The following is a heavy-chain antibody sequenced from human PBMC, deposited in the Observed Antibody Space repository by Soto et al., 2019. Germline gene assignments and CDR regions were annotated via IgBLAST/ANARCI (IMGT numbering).Heavy chain of an antibody. J-gene: IGHJ4*02. CDR3: AHRVLRTVFGLVTTTAIYFDF. CDR1: GFSLTTSGVG. Sequence: QITLNESGPTVVRPTETLTLTCSFSGFSLTTSGVGVGWIRQSPGKAPEWIALIFWDDDKRYSESLKSRLTITNDTSKNQVVLTVSDLDPTDTATYYCAHRVLRTVFGLVTTTAIYFDFWCQGTPVAVSS. CDR2: IFWDDDK. D-gene: IGHD3-3*01. V-gene: IGHV2-5*02.